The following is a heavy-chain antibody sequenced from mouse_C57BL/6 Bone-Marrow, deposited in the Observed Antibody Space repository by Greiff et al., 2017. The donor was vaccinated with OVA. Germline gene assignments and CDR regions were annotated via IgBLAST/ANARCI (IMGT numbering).Heavy chain of an antibody. CDR3: AREGLLYYFDY. D-gene: IGHD3-3*01. Sequence: QVQLQQPGAELVKPGASVKLSCKASGYTFTSYWMQWVRQGPGQGLEWVGEIDPSDSYTNYNQKFKGQTTLTVDTSSSTAYMQLSSLTSEDSAVYDCAREGLLYYFDYWGQGTTLTVSS. V-gene: IGHV1-50*01. CDR2: IDPSDSYT. CDR1: GYTFTSYW. J-gene: IGHJ2*01.